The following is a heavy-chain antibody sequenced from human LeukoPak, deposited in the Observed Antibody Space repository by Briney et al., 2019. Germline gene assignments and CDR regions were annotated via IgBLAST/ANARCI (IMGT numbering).Heavy chain of an antibody. CDR2: IGTAGDT. Sequence: TGGSLRLSCAASGFTFSSYDMHWVRHATGKGLEWVSAIGTAGDTYYPGSVKGRFTISRENAKNSLYLQMNSLRAGDTAVYYCARVRHGDYDYWGQGTLVTVSS. D-gene: IGHD4-17*01. CDR3: ARVRHGDYDY. J-gene: IGHJ4*02. V-gene: IGHV3-13*01. CDR1: GFTFSSYD.